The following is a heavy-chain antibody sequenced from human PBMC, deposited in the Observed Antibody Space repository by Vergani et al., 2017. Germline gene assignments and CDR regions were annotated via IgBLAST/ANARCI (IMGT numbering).Heavy chain of an antibody. CDR1: GGSISSSSYY. Sequence: QLQLQESGPGLVKPSETLSLTCTVSGGSISSSSYYWGWIRQPPGKGLEWIGSIYYSGSTYYNPSLKSRVTISVDTSKNQFSLKLSSVTAADTAVYYCARMGTYYYDSSGYSCFDYWGQGTLVTVSS. CDR3: ARMGTYYYDSSGYSCFDY. V-gene: IGHV4-39*07. D-gene: IGHD3-22*01. CDR2: IYYSGST. J-gene: IGHJ4*02.